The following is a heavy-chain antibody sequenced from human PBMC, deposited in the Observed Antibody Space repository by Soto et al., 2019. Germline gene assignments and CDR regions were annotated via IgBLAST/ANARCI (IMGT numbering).Heavy chain of an antibody. Sequence: SVKVSCKASGGTFSSYAISWVRQAPGQGLEWMGGIIPIFGTANYAQKFQGRVTITADESTSTAYMELSSLRSEDTAVYYCAIVAYCGGDCPTHFQHWGQGTLVTVSS. D-gene: IGHD2-21*02. CDR2: IIPIFGTA. J-gene: IGHJ1*01. CDR1: GGTFSSYA. CDR3: AIVAYCGGDCPTHFQH. V-gene: IGHV1-69*13.